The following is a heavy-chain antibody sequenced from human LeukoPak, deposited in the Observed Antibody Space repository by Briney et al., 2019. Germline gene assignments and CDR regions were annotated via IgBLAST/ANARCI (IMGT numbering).Heavy chain of an antibody. CDR3: ARGLNSGYYYYGMDV. D-gene: IGHD4-23*01. V-gene: IGHV1-2*02. Sequence: GASVKVSCKASGYTFTGYYMHWVRQAPGQGLEWMGWFNPNSGGTNYAQKFQGRVTMTRDTSISTAYMELSRLRSDDTAVYYCARGLNSGYYYYGMDVWAQGTTVTVSS. CDR1: GYTFTGYY. J-gene: IGHJ6*02. CDR2: FNPNSGGT.